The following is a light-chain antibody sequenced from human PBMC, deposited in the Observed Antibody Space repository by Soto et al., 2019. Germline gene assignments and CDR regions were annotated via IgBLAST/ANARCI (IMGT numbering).Light chain of an antibody. CDR1: QSVGNNY. CDR3: HQHAESPLT. CDR2: TAS. J-gene: IGKJ4*01. Sequence: EIVLTQSPGTLSLSPGGRATLSCRASQSVGNNYLAWYQQKPGQAPRLLIYTASIRATGIPDRFSGSGSGTDFTLTISRLEPEDFAVYYCHQHAESPLTFGGGTKVDIK. V-gene: IGKV3-20*01.